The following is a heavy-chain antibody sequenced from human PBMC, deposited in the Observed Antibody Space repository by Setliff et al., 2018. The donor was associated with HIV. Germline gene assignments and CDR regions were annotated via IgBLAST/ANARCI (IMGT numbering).Heavy chain of an antibody. V-gene: IGHV3-7*01. J-gene: IGHJ3*02. CDR1: EFTNFW. Sequence: RLSCSASEFTNFWMAWVRQAPGKGLEWVANIDQHGSERYYTDSVRGRFTISRDNAKNSLYLQMNSLRGEDTALYYCTRDLGYDSFDIWGQGTMVTVSS. CDR2: IDQHGSER. CDR3: TRDLGYDSFDI. D-gene: IGHD3-22*01.